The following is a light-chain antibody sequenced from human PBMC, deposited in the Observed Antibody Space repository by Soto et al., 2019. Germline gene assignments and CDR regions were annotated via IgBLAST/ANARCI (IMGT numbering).Light chain of an antibody. Sequence: EIVLTQSPATLSLSPGERATLSCRASQSVSSYLAWYQQKPGQAPSLLIYDASNRATGIPARFSGSGSGTAFPLTISSLEPEDFAVYYCQQRSNWPPGITFGPGTKVDIK. V-gene: IGKV3-11*01. J-gene: IGKJ3*01. CDR1: QSVSSY. CDR2: DAS. CDR3: QQRSNWPPGIT.